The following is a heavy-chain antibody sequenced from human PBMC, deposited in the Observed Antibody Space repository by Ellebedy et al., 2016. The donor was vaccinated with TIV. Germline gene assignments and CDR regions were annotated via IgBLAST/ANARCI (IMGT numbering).Heavy chain of an antibody. CDR1: GGSFSGYY. CDR3: ARAVAPKYCSSTSCYMWGHLYYMDV. CDR2: INHSGST. D-gene: IGHD2-2*02. V-gene: IGHV4-34*01. Sequence: SETLSLXXAVYGGSFSGYYWSWTRQPPGKGLEWIGEINHSGSTNYNPSLKSRVTISVDTSKNQFSLKLSSVTAADTAVYYCARAVAPKYCSSTSCYMWGHLYYMDVWGKGTTVTVSS. J-gene: IGHJ6*03.